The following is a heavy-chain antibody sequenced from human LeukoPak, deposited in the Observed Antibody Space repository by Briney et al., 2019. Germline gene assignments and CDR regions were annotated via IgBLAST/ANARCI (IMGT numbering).Heavy chain of an antibody. V-gene: IGHV4-30-4*08. CDR3: AREVVLMVYANYYMDV. CDR1: GGSISSGDYY. CDR2: IYYSGST. Sequence: SETLSLTCTVSGGSISSGDYYWSWIRQPPGKGLEWIGYIYYSGSTYYNPSLKSRVTISVDTSKNQFSLKLSSVTAADTAAYYCAREVVLMVYANYYMDVWGKGTTVTVSS. J-gene: IGHJ6*03. D-gene: IGHD2-8*01.